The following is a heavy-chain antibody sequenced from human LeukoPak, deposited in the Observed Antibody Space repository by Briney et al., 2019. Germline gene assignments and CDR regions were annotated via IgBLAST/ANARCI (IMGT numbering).Heavy chain of an antibody. CDR2: ISYDGSNK. Sequence: GRSLRLSCAASGFTFSSYGMHWVRQAPGKGLEWVAIISYDGSNKYYADSVQGRFTISRDNSKNTLYLQMNSLRPEDTALYFCVKGDWYFESWGQGTLVTVSS. D-gene: IGHD2-21*01. CDR3: VKGDWYFES. CDR1: GFTFSSYG. J-gene: IGHJ4*02. V-gene: IGHV3-30*18.